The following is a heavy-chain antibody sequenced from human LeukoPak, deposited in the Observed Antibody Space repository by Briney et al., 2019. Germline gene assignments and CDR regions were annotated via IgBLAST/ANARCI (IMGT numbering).Heavy chain of an antibody. CDR3: ARDGGNDYGDYERGRIDY. Sequence: ASVKVSCKASGGTFSSYAISWVRQAPGQGLKWMGRIIPILGIANYAQKFQGRVTITADKSTSTAYMELSSLRSEDTAVYYCARDGGNDYGDYERGRIDYWGQGTLVTVSS. V-gene: IGHV1-69*04. CDR1: GGTFSSYA. D-gene: IGHD4-17*01. J-gene: IGHJ4*02. CDR2: IIPILGIA.